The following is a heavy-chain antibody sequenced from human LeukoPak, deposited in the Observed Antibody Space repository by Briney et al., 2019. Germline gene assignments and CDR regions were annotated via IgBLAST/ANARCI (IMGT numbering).Heavy chain of an antibody. CDR3: ARDFARSYFDY. J-gene: IGHJ4*02. Sequence: ASVKVSCKASGYTFINYGISWVRQAPGQGLEWMGWISPYTGHTDIAQKVQGRVTMTTDTSTTTAYMELRSLTSDDTAVYYCARDFARSYFDYWGQGTLVTVSS. D-gene: IGHD3-3*01. CDR1: GYTFINYG. CDR2: ISPYTGHT. V-gene: IGHV1-18*01.